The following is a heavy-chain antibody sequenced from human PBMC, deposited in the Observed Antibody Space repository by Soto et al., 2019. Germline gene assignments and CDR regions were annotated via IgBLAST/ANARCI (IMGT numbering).Heavy chain of an antibody. V-gene: IGHV3-21*06. Sequence: LRLSCAASGFTFTRYSMNWVRQAPGKGLEWVSSISSTTNYIYYGDSMKGRFTISRDNAKNSLYLEMNSLRAEDTAVYYCARESEDLTSNFDYWGQGTLVTVSS. J-gene: IGHJ4*02. CDR3: ARESEDLTSNFDY. CDR1: GFTFTRYS. CDR2: ISSTTNYI.